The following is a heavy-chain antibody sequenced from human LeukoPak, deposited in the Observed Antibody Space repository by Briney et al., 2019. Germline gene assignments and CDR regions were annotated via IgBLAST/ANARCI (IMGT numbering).Heavy chain of an antibody. J-gene: IGHJ4*02. CDR3: ARADQSSGWFGDFDS. CDR2: IYLRGNT. V-gene: IGHV4-4*02. CDR1: GGSISSSNW. D-gene: IGHD6-19*01. Sequence: SGTLSLTCAISGGSISSSNWWTWVRQPPGKGLEWVGEIYLRGNTNYNPSLESRVTISVDESKTQLSLRLESVTAADTAVYYCARADQSSGWFGDFDSWGQGTLVTVSS.